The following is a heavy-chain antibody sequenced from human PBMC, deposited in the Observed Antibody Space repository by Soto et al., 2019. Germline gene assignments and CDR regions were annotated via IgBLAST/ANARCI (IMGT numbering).Heavy chain of an antibody. V-gene: IGHV3-48*01. J-gene: IGHJ4*02. Sequence: PGGSLRLSCAASGFTFSSYSMNWVRQAPGKGLEWVSYISSSSSTIYYADSVKGRFTISRDNAKNSLYLQMNSLRAEDSAVYYCARRASPSVLRYFDWLSFWGQGTLVTVS. CDR1: GFTFSSYS. CDR3: ARRASPSVLRYFDWLSF. CDR2: ISSSSSTI. D-gene: IGHD3-9*01.